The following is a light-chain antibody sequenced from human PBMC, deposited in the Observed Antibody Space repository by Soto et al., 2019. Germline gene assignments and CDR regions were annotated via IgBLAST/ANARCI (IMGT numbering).Light chain of an antibody. Sequence: QAVVTQPPSVSAAPGQKVTISCSGSSSNIGNNYVSWYQQFPGTAPKLLIYDNNKRPSGIPDRFSGSKSGTSATLGITGLQTGDEADYYCGTWDSSLSAGPVVFGGGTKLTVL. CDR1: SSNIGNNY. V-gene: IGLV1-51*01. CDR2: DNN. CDR3: GTWDSSLSAGPVV. J-gene: IGLJ2*01.